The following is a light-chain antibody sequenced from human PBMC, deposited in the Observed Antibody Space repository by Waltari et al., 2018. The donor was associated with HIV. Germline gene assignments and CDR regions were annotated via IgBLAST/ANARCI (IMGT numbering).Light chain of an antibody. CDR1: QDISNY. V-gene: IGKV1-16*01. CDR2: AAS. J-gene: IGKJ2*01. Sequence: DIQMTQSPSSLSALVGDRVTITCRARQDISNYLGWFQQTPGKAPKSLIFAASNLQSGVPSRFLGAGSGTNFTLTIRSLQPEDFATYYCHQYNTFPLTFG. CDR3: HQYNTFPLT.